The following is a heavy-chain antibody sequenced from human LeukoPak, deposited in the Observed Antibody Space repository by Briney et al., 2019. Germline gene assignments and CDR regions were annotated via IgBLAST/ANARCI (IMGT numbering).Heavy chain of an antibody. V-gene: IGHV4-39*01. CDR3: AGNYGDPTYFDY. Sequence: SETLSLTCTVSGGSIGLTTYYWAWIRQPPGKGLEWIGTSYFGESANYVPSLKSRVTISVATSKNQFSLTLTSVTAADTALYFCAGNYGDPTYFDYWGQGILVSVSS. CDR1: GGSIGLTTYY. J-gene: IGHJ4*02. D-gene: IGHD4-17*01. CDR2: SYFGESA.